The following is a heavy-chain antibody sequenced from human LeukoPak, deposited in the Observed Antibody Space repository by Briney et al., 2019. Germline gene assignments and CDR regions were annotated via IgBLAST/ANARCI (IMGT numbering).Heavy chain of an antibody. CDR3: AKQYSDHLSSIDY. J-gene: IGHJ4*02. CDR2: ISDSGGST. V-gene: IGHV3-23*01. D-gene: IGHD4-17*01. CDR1: GFTFSSYA. Sequence: GGSLRLSCAASGFTFSSYAMSWVRQAPGKGLEWVSAISDSGGSTYYADSVKGRFTISRDNSKNTVYLQMNSLRAEDTALYYCAKQYSDHLSSIDYWGQGTLVTVSS.